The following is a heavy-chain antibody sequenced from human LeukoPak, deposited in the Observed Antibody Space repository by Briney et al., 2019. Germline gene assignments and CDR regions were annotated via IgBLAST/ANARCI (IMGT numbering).Heavy chain of an antibody. V-gene: IGHV1-69*04. D-gene: IGHD7-27*01. J-gene: IGHJ6*03. CDR1: VGTFSSYA. CDR3: ARGLGHYYYYMDV. CDR2: IIPILGTA. Sequence: SVRVSCKASVGTFSSYAISCVRQAPGQGLEWMGRIIPILGTANYAQKFQGRVTITADKSTSTAYMELSSLRSEDTAVYYCARGLGHYYYYMDVWGKGTTVTASS.